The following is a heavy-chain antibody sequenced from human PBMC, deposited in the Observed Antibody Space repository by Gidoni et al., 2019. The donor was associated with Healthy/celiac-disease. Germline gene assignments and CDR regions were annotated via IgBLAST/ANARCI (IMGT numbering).Heavy chain of an antibody. CDR3: AKDIAARHPRGAFDI. J-gene: IGHJ3*02. V-gene: IGHV3-9*01. CDR1: GFTFDDSA. CDR2: SSWNSGSI. Sequence: EVQLVESGGGLVQLGRSLRLSCSASGFTFDDSAMHWVRQDPGKGLEWVAGSSWNSGSIGYADSVKGRFTISRDNAKNSLYLQMNSLRAEDTALYYCAKDIAARHPRGAFDIWGQGTMVTVSS. D-gene: IGHD6-6*01.